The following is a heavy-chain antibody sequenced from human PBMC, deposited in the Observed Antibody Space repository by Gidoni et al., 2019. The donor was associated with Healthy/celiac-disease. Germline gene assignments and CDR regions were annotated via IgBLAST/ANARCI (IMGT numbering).Heavy chain of an antibody. Sequence: EVQLVESGGGLVKPGGSVRLSCAASGFTFSSYSMNWVRQAPGKGLEWVSSISSSSSYIYYADSVKGRFTISRDNAKNSLYLQMNSLRAEDTAVYYCARAPYSGSPYYFDYWGQGTLVTVSS. V-gene: IGHV3-21*01. CDR3: ARAPYSGSPYYFDY. D-gene: IGHD1-26*01. CDR2: ISSSSSYI. J-gene: IGHJ4*02. CDR1: GFTFSSYS.